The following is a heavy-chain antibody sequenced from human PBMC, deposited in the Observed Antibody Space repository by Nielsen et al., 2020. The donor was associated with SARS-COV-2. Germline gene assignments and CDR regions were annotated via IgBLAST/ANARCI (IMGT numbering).Heavy chain of an antibody. Sequence: GESLKISCTASGFTFSSYGMHWVRQAPGKGLEWVAVISYDGSNKYYADSVKGRFTISRDNSKNTLYLQMNSLRAEDTAVYYCAKGVVVPAAVYYYYMDVWGKGTTVTVSS. CDR1: GFTFSSYG. D-gene: IGHD2-2*01. CDR2: ISYDGSNK. CDR3: AKGVVVPAAVYYYYMDV. J-gene: IGHJ6*03. V-gene: IGHV3-30*18.